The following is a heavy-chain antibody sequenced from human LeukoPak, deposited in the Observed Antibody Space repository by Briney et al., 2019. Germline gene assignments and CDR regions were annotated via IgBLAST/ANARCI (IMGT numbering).Heavy chain of an antibody. CDR2: ISSSTSYI. J-gene: IGHJ4*02. V-gene: IGHV3-21*01. D-gene: IGHD3-3*01. CDR1: GFTFSSYS. CDR3: ARDSGWGGYYMPLGPDY. Sequence: GGSLRLSCAASGFTFSSYSMNWVRQAPGKGLEWVSSISSSTSYIYYADSVKGRFTISRDNAKNSLYLQMNSLRAEDTAVYYCARDSGWGGYYMPLGPDYWGQGTLVTVSS.